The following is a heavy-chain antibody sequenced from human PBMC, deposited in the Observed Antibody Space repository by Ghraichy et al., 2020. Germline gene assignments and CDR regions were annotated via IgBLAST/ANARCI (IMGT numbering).Heavy chain of an antibody. CDR1: GFSFSGYS. Sequence: GGSLRLSCVGSGFSFSGYSMNWVRQSPGKGLEWVSYITSSSRTISYADSVKGRFTISRDNAQNSLYLHMNTLRDEDTAVYYCARGSRVVRFYYYDRMDVWGQGTTVTVSS. V-gene: IGHV3-48*02. J-gene: IGHJ6*02. CDR2: ITSSSRTI. CDR3: ARGSRVVRFYYYDRMDV. D-gene: IGHD4-23*01.